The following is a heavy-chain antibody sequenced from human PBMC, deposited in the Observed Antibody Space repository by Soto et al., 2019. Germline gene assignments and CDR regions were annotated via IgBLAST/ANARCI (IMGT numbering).Heavy chain of an antibody. V-gene: IGHV4-4*07. CDR2: IHSSGST. J-gene: IGHJ5*02. CDR1: GASMNSYH. Sequence: SETLSLTCTVSGASMNSYHWSWIRQPAGKGLEWIGHIHSSGSTSYNPSLKSRVTMSVDTSKNQFSLRLMSLTAADTAVYYCARDQGVAAAGITWFDPWGQGSLVTVSS. CDR3: ARDQGVAAAGITWFDP. D-gene: IGHD6-13*01.